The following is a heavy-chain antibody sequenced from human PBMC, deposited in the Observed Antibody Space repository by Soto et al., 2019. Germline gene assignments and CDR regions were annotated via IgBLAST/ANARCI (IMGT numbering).Heavy chain of an antibody. V-gene: IGHV4-59*13. CDR3: ARDEFPPYSSSSKGFGS. Sequence: SETLSLTCTVSGGSISGFYWNWVRQPPGKGLEWIGCLDYSGTANFNPSLKSRVATSVDPSRRQFSLRLSSVTTADTAVYFCARDEFPPYSSSSKGFGSWGPGTLVTVSS. CDR1: GGSISGFY. D-gene: IGHD6-6*01. J-gene: IGHJ4*02. CDR2: LDYSGTA.